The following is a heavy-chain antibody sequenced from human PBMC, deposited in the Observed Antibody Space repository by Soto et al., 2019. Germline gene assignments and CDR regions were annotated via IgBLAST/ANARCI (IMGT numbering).Heavy chain of an antibody. V-gene: IGHV4-34*01. CDR1: GGSFSGYY. J-gene: IGHJ6*02. CDR3: ARLDTAMVSGYSGMDV. Sequence: SETLSLTCAVYGGSFSGYYWSWIRQPPGKGLEWIGEINHSGSTNYNPSLKSRVTISVDTSKNQFSLKLSSVTAADTAVYYCARLDTAMVSGYSGMDVWGQGTTVPVS. D-gene: IGHD5-18*01. CDR2: INHSGST.